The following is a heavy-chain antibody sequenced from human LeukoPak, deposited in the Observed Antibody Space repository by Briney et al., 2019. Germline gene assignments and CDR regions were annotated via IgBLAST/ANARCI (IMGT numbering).Heavy chain of an antibody. J-gene: IGHJ4*02. CDR3: AREGDIVGATTIDY. Sequence: ASVKVSCKAAGCTFTGYYMHWVRQAPGQGLEWMGWINPNSGGTNYAQKFQGRVTMTRDTSISTAYMELSRLRSDDTAVYYCAREGDIVGATTIDYWGQGTLVTVSS. D-gene: IGHD1-26*01. CDR2: INPNSGGT. CDR1: GCTFTGYY. V-gene: IGHV1-2*02.